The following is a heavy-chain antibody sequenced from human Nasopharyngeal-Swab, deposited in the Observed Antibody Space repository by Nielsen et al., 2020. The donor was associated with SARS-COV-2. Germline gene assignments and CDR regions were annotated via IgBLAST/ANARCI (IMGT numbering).Heavy chain of an antibody. D-gene: IGHD6-13*01. CDR3: ATNSSSWGGFDY. CDR1: GFTFSSYG. Sequence: GESLKISCAASGFTFSSYGMSWVRQAPGKGLEWVSAISGSGDNTYYADSVKGRFTISRDNSKNTLYLQMNSLRVEDTAVYYCATNSSSWGGFDYWGQGILVTVSS. V-gene: IGHV3-23*01. CDR2: ISGSGDNT. J-gene: IGHJ4*02.